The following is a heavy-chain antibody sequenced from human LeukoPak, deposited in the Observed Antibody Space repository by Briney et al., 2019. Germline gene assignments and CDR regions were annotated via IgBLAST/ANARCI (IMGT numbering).Heavy chain of an antibody. CDR2: INWNGGST. J-gene: IGHJ5*02. Sequence: PGGSLRLSCAASGFTFDDYGMSWVRQAPGKGLEWVSGINWNGGSTGYADSVKGRFTVSRDNAKNSLYLQMNSLRVEDAAVYYCARDPIGSNSVPGWFDPWGQGTLVTVSS. V-gene: IGHV3-20*04. D-gene: IGHD4-23*01. CDR3: ARDPIGSNSVPGWFDP. CDR1: GFTFDDYG.